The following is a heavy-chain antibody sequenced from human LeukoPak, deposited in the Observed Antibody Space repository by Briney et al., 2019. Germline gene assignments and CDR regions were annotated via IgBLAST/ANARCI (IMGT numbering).Heavy chain of an antibody. CDR3: ARGLVGYCTNGVCYNPYNWFDP. CDR1: GYTFTSYD. Sequence: ASVKVSCKASGYTFTSYDINWVRQATGQGLEWMGWMNPNSGNTGYAQKFQGRVTITRNTSISTAYMELSSLRSEDTAVYYCARGLVGYCTNGVCYNPYNWFDPWGQGTLVTVSP. D-gene: IGHD2-8*01. CDR2: MNPNSGNT. J-gene: IGHJ5*02. V-gene: IGHV1-8*03.